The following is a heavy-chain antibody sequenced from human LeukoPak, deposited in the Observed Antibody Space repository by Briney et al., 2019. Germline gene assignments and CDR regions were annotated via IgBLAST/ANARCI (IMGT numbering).Heavy chain of an antibody. CDR1: GFTFSVYS. CDR2: MTSDMRTI. D-gene: IGHD1-1*01. V-gene: IGHV3-48*02. Sequence: GGSLRLSCAASGFTFSVYSINWIRQAPGKGLEWISYMTSDMRTIHYADSVRGRFTISRDNAKKSSYLEMNYLRDDDTALYYCARSVEGHFDYWGQGALVTVSS. J-gene: IGHJ4*02. CDR3: ARSVEGHFDY.